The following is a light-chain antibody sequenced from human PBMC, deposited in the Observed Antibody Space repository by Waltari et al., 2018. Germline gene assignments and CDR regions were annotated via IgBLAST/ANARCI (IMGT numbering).Light chain of an antibody. CDR1: QSISTW. CDR2: KAS. Sequence: IQLTQSPSSLSTSLGDRVTLTCRASQSISTWLAWYQQRPGRAPKLLIYKASPLQSGVPSRFSGSGSGTEFSLTITSLQPGDSATYYCQQYNMSPITFGGGTKVEI. V-gene: IGKV1-5*03. J-gene: IGKJ4*01. CDR3: QQYNMSPIT.